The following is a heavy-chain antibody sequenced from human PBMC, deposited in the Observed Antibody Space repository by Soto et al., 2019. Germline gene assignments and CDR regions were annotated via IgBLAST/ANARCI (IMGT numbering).Heavy chain of an antibody. CDR2: INGRSNYK. CDR3: VREDGLVGSNSAFDQ. CDR1: GFSFSTYN. D-gene: IGHD7-27*01. V-gene: IGHV3-21*02. Sequence: VKLMESGGGLVKPGGSLRLSCAASGFSFSTYNMNWVRQAPGKGLEWVSSINGRSNYKYYTDSVKGRFTISRDNPKNSLYLQMDSLRVEDTAVYYCVREDGLVGSNSAFDQWGQGTLVIVSS. J-gene: IGHJ4*02.